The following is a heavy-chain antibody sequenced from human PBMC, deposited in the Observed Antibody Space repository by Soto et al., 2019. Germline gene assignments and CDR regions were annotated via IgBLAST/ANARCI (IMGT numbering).Heavy chain of an antibody. Sequence: GGSLRLSCAASGFSFSDHAIHWVRQAPGKGLEWVAVISYDGSEKYYADSVRGRFIISRDNSNNTLYLQLSSLRADDTAVYYCAKISRDSSVDFWGQGTLVTVSS. CDR3: AKISRDSSVDF. J-gene: IGHJ4*02. CDR1: GFSFSDHA. V-gene: IGHV3-30*18. D-gene: IGHD3-22*01. CDR2: ISYDGSEK.